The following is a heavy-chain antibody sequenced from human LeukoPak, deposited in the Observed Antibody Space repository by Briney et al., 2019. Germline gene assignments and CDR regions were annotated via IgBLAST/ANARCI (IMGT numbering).Heavy chain of an antibody. CDR3: ARENGLQLSDFGLDAFDI. J-gene: IGHJ3*02. CDR1: GFPFSSYS. V-gene: IGHV3-21*01. Sequence: KSGGSLRLSCAASGFPFSSYSVNWFHQAPGKGLEWVSSISSRSSYIYYADSVKGRFTISRDNAKNSLYLQMNSLRAEDTAVYYCARENGLQLSDFGLDAFDIWGQGTMVTVSS. D-gene: IGHD1-1*01. CDR2: ISSRSSYI.